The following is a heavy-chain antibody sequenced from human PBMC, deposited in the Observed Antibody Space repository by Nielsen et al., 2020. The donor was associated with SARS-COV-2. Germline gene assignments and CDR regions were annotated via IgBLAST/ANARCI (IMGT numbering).Heavy chain of an antibody. V-gene: IGHV2-70*11. D-gene: IGHD6-13*01. CDR2: IDWDDDK. CDR1: GFSLSTSGMC. J-gene: IGHJ4*02. CDR3: ARIEVVGYSRSWTFDY. Sequence: SGPTLVKPTQTLTLTCTFSGFSLSTSGMCVSWIRQPPGKALEWLARIDWDDDKYYSTSLKTRLTISKDTSKNQVVLTMTNMDPVDTATYYCARIEVVGYSRSWTFDYWGQGTLVTVSS.